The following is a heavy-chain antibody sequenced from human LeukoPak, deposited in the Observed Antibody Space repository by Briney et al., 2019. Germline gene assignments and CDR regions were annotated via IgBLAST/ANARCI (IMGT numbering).Heavy chain of an antibody. CDR3: AKEADILTGFQTPLNWFDP. V-gene: IGHV3-23*01. CDR2: ISGSGGST. D-gene: IGHD3-9*01. CDR1: GCTFSSYA. Sequence: GWALRLSCAASGCTFSSYAMSWVRQAPGKGLEGVSAISGSGGSTYYADSVKGRFTISRDNSKNTLYLQMNSLRAEDTAVYYCAKEADILTGFQTPLNWFDPWGQGTLVTVSS. J-gene: IGHJ5*02.